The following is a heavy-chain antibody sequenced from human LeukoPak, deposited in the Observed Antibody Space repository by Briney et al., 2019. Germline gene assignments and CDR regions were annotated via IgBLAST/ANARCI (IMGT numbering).Heavy chain of an antibody. J-gene: IGHJ4*02. CDR3: AKDWAYSGWAYYFDY. D-gene: IGHD6-19*01. V-gene: IGHV3-74*01. Sequence: GGSLRLSCAASGFTFSSYWMHWVRQAPGKGLVWVSRIDNYGSSPSYADSVKGRFTISRDNAKNTLYLQMNSLRAEDTAVYYCAKDWAYSGWAYYFDYWGQGTLVTVSS. CDR2: IDNYGSSP. CDR1: GFTFSSYW.